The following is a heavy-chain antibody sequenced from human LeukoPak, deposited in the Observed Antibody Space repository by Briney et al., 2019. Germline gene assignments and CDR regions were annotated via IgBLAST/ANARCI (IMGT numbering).Heavy chain of an antibody. V-gene: IGHV1-2*02. Sequence: ASVKVSCKASGYTFNGYYMHWVRQAPGQGLEWMGWINPNSGATNYAQKFQGRVTMTTDTSTSTAYMELRSLRSDDTAVYYCARDPVAYYYDSSGYYVDWGQGTLVTVSS. CDR1: GYTFNGYY. J-gene: IGHJ4*02. CDR2: INPNSGAT. CDR3: ARDPVAYYYDSSGYYVD. D-gene: IGHD3-22*01.